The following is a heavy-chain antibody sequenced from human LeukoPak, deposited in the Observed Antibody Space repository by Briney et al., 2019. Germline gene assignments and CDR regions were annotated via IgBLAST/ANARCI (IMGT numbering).Heavy chain of an antibody. D-gene: IGHD3-10*01. CDR1: GFTFSSYG. J-gene: IGHJ4*02. V-gene: IGHV3-30*18. Sequence: SGGSLRLSCAASGFTFSSYGMYWVRQAPGKGLEWVALISYDGSNKYYADSVKGRFTISRDNSKNTLYLQMNSLSAEDTAVYYCAKDTGMVRGVILYYFDYWGQGTLVTVSS. CDR3: AKDTGMVRGVILYYFDY. CDR2: ISYDGSNK.